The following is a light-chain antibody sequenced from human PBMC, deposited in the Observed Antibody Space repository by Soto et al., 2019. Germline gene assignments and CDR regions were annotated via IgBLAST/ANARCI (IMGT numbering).Light chain of an antibody. CDR3: SSYTSSSTVL. CDR1: SSDVGGYNS. J-gene: IGLJ2*01. V-gene: IGLV2-14*03. Sequence: QSALTQPASVSGSPGQSITISCTGTSSDVGGYNSVSWYQQHPGKAPKLMIYDVTNRPSGVSNRFSGSKSVNTASLTISGLQAEDEADYYCSSYTSSSTVLFGGGTKLTVL. CDR2: DVT.